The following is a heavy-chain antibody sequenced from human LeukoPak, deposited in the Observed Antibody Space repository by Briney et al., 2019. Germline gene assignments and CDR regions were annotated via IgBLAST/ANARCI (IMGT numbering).Heavy chain of an antibody. CDR2: ISYDGSNK. D-gene: IGHD2-2*01. CDR3: AKLGGYCSSTSCFDFDY. CDR1: GFTFSSYG. V-gene: IGHV3-30*18. J-gene: IGHJ4*02. Sequence: GGSLRLSCAASGFTFSSYGMHWVRQAPGKGLEGVAVISYDGSNKYYADSVKGRFTISRDNSKNTLYLQMNSLRAEDTAVYYCAKLGGYCSSTSCFDFDYWGQGTLVTVSS.